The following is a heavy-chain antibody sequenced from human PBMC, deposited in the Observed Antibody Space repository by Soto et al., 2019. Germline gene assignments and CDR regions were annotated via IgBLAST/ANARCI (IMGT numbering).Heavy chain of an antibody. CDR1: GYSFTTYW. CDR3: ARPLVRGDTGRFDY. Sequence: PGESLKISCKGSGYSFTTYWIGWVRQMPGKGLEWMGIIYPGDSDTKYSPSFQGQVTVSADTSISTAYLQWSSLKASDTAMYYCARPLVRGDTGRFDYWGQGTLVTVSS. D-gene: IGHD3-10*01. J-gene: IGHJ4*02. CDR2: IYPGDSDT. V-gene: IGHV5-51*01.